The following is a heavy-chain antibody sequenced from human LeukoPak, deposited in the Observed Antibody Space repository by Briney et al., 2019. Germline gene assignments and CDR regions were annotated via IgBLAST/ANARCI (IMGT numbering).Heavy chain of an antibody. V-gene: IGHV3-30-3*01. Sequence: GGSLRLSCAASGFTFSSHWMHWVRQAPGKGLEWVAVISYDGSNKYYADSVKGRFTISRDNSKNMLYLQMNSLRTEDTAVYYCAREPLYWGQGTLVTVSS. J-gene: IGHJ4*02. CDR3: AREPLY. CDR1: GFTFSSHW. CDR2: ISYDGSNK.